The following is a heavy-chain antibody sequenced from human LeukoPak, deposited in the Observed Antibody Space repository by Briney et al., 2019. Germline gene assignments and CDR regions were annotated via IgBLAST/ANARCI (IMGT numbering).Heavy chain of an antibody. CDR3: ARGLGEAAAGTPRDY. CDR1: GYTFTSYG. D-gene: IGHD6-13*01. CDR2: ISAYNGNT. J-gene: IGHJ4*02. Sequence: GASVKVSCKASGYTFTSYGISWVRQALGQGLEWMGWISAYNGNTNYAQKLQGRVTMTTDTSTSTAYMELRSLRSDDTAVYYCARGLGEAAAGTPRDYWGQGTLVTVSS. V-gene: IGHV1-18*01.